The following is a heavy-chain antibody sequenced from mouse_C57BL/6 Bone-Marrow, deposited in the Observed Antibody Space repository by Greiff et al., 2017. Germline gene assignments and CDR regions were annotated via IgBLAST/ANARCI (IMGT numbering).Heavy chain of an antibody. D-gene: IGHD1-3*01. J-gene: IGHJ2*01. V-gene: IGHV5-6*01. CDR1: GFTFSSYG. Sequence: EVQLVESGGDLVKPGGSLKLSCAASGFTFSSYGMSWVRPTPDKRLEWVATISSGGSYTYYPDSVKGRFTISRDNAKNTLYLQMSSLKSEDTAMYYCSRLKGYFDYWGQGTTLTVSA. CDR3: SRLKGYFDY. CDR2: ISSGGSYT.